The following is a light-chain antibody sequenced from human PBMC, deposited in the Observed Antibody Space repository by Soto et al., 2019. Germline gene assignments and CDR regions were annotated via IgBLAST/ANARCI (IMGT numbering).Light chain of an antibody. CDR2: DAS. CDR1: QDISNY. J-gene: IGKJ5*01. V-gene: IGKV1-33*01. CDR3: QQYNSYET. Sequence: DMQMTQSPSSLSASVGDRLTITCQASQDISNYLNWYKQKPGKAPKLLIYDASNLETGVPSRFSGSGSGTDFTFTISSLKPEDFATYYCQQYNSYETVGQGTRREIK.